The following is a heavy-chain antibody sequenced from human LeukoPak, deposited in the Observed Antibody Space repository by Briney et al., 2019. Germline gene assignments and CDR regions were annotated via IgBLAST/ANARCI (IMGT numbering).Heavy chain of an antibody. CDR1: GFTFSNAW. V-gene: IGHV3-15*01. CDR3: TTDPDYDFWSGYSSGGGY. D-gene: IGHD3-3*01. CDR2: IKSKTDGGTT. Sequence: PGGSLRLSCAASGFTFSNAWMSWVRQAPGEGLEWVGRIKSKTDGGTTDYAAPVKGRFTISRDDSKNTLYLQMNSLKTEDTAVYYCTTDPDYDFWSGYSSGGGYWGQGTLVTVSS. J-gene: IGHJ4*02.